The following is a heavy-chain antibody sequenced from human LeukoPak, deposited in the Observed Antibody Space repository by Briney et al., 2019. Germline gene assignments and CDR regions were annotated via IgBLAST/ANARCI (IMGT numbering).Heavy chain of an antibody. CDR1: GYTFTSYY. J-gene: IGHJ3*02. Sequence: GASVKVSCKASGYTFTSYYMHWVRQAPGQGLEWMGIINPSGGSTSYAQKFQGRVTMTRDTSTSTVYMELSSLRSEDTAVYYCARVTYYYDSSGYSLDIWGQGTMVTVSS. D-gene: IGHD3-22*01. CDR2: INPSGGST. V-gene: IGHV1-46*01. CDR3: ARVTYYYDSSGYSLDI.